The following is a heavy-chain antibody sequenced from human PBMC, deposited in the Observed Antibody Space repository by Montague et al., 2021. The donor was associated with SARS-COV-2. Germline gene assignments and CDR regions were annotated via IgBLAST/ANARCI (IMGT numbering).Heavy chain of an antibody. D-gene: IGHD4-17*01. V-gene: IGHV4-39*01. J-gene: IGHJ3*02. CDR1: GDSIGYRTYY. CDR3: ARQYGEYSDNDFTI. CDR2: VSYSGGT. Sequence: SETLSLTCTVSGDSIGYRTYYWGWIRQPPGKGLEWIGTVSYSGGTYYNASLESRVTIYVDTSKNQFSLKLTSVTAADTAIYYCARQYGEYSDNDFTIWGRGTMVIVSS.